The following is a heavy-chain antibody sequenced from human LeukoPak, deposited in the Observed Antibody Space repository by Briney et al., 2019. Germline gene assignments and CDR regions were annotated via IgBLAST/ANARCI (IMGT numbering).Heavy chain of an antibody. CDR3: ASDNEDFWSGYYYFDY. Sequence: SEALSLTCTVSGGSISSHYCSWIRQPPGQGLEWIGYIYYSGSTNYYPYLNRRGTISVDAAKNKFPLKLSSGTAADAAVYYCASDNEDFWSGYYYFDYWGQGTLVTVSS. D-gene: IGHD3-3*01. CDR1: GGSISSHY. J-gene: IGHJ4*02. CDR2: IYYSGST. V-gene: IGHV4-59*11.